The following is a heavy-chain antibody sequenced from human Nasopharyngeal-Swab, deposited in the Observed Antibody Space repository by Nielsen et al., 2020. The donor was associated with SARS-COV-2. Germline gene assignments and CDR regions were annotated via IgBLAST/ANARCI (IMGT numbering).Heavy chain of an antibody. CDR2: ITWNSGNI. CDR3: AKSLYTSTWSYYFDI. CDR1: GFPFDDYA. D-gene: IGHD6-13*01. Sequence: SLKISCVASGFPFDDYAMSWVRLLPGRGLQWVAGITWNSGNIGYADSVEGRFTVSRDNADNSLFLQMDSLRPEDTAFYYCAKSLYTSTWSYYFDIWGQGSMVTVSS. J-gene: IGHJ4*02. V-gene: IGHV3-9*01.